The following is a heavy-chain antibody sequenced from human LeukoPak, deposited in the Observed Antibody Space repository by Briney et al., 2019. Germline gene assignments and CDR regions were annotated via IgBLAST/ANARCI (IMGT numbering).Heavy chain of an antibody. CDR1: GFTFDEYA. J-gene: IGHJ1*01. D-gene: IGHD2-8*01. CDR2: ISGDGTST. CDR3: VTDSLIERFLH. V-gene: IGHV3-43*02. Sequence: GGSLRLSCAACGFTFDEYAMHWVRQAPGKGLEWVSLISGDGTSTYYADSVKGRFTISRDNSKNSLSLQMNGLRTQDTALYYCVTDSLIERFLHWGHGTLVTVSS.